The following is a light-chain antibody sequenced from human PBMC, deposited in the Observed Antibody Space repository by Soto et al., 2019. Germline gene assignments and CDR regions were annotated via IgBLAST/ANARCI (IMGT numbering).Light chain of an antibody. CDR3: QQYGSSPPST. CDR2: GAS. Sequence: EIVLTQSPGTLSLSPGERATLSCRASQSVSSSFLAWYQQKPGQAPRLLIYGASSRAPGISDRFSGSGSGTDFTHTISRLEPEDFAVYYCQQYGSSPPSTFGQGTKLEIK. J-gene: IGKJ2*01. CDR1: QSVSSSF. V-gene: IGKV3-20*01.